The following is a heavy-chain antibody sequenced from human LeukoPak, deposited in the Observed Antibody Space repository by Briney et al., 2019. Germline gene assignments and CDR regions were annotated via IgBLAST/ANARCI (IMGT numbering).Heavy chain of an antibody. CDR3: ARNHDFDI. V-gene: IGHV5-51*01. J-gene: IGHJ3*02. CDR1: GYSFTTYW. CDR2: IYPGDFDT. Sequence: GESLKISCKGSGYSFTTYWIGWVRQMPGKGLEWMGIIYPGDFDTRYSPSFQGQVTFSADKSISTAYLQWSSLKASDTAIYYCARNHDFDIWGQGTMVTVSS.